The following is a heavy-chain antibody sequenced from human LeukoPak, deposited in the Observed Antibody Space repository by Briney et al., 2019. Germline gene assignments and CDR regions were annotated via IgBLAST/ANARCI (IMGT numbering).Heavy chain of an antibody. CDR3: ATAASPRDAFDI. V-gene: IGHV3-66*01. Sequence: PGGSLRLSCAASGFTFSNYAMSWVRQAPGKGLEWVSVIYSGGSTYYADSVKGRFTISRDNSKNTLYLQMNSLRAEDTAVFYCATAASPRDAFDIWGQGTMVTVSS. J-gene: IGHJ3*02. CDR2: IYSGGST. CDR1: GFTFSNYA. D-gene: IGHD2-15*01.